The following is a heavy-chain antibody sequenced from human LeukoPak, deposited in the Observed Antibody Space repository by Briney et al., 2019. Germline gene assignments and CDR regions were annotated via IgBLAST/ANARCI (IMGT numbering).Heavy chain of an antibody. CDR1: GYSFTSYW. D-gene: IGHD3-9*01. V-gene: IGHV5-51*01. CDR2: IYPGDSDT. J-gene: IGHJ4*02. Sequence: GESLKISCKGSGYSFTSYWIGWVRQMPGKGLEWMGIIYPGDSDTRYSPSFQGQVTISADKPISTAYLQWSSLKASDTAMYYCARRYFDWLSNQYYFDYWGQGTLVTVSS. CDR3: ARRYFDWLSNQYYFDY.